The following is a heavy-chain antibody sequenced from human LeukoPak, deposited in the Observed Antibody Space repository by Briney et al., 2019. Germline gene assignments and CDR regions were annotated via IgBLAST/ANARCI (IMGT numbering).Heavy chain of an antibody. CDR1: GFTFSSYA. D-gene: IGHD5-12*01. J-gene: IGHJ3*02. V-gene: IGHV3-30*04. CDR3: ARGGWLRHYDAFDI. CDR2: ISYDGSNK. Sequence: GGSLRLSCAASGFTFSSYAMHWVRQAPGKGLEWVAVISYDGSNKYYADSVKGRFTISRDNSKNTLYLQMNSLRAEDTAVYYCARGGWLRHYDAFDIWGQGTMVTASS.